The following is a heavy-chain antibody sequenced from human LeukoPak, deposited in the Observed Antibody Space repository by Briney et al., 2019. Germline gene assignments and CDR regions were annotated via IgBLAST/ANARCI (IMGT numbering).Heavy chain of an antibody. CDR3: ARFIPLRDFWRVYYADYYMDV. D-gene: IGHD3-3*01. CDR2: MNPNSGNT. Sequence: ASVKVSCKASGYTFTSYDINWVRQATGRGLEWMGWMNPNSGNTGYAQKFQGRVTITRNTSISTAYMELSSLRSEDTAVYYCARFIPLRDFWRVYYADYYMDVWGKGTTVTVSS. V-gene: IGHV1-8*03. CDR1: GYTFTSYD. J-gene: IGHJ6*03.